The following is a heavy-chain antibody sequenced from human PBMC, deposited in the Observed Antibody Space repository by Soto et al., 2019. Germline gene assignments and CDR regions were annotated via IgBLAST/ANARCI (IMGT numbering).Heavy chain of an antibody. J-gene: IGHJ4*02. V-gene: IGHV3-30-3*01. CDR2: ISYDGSNK. CDR1: GFTFSSYA. CDR3: ARDGTHYYDY. Sequence: GGSLRLSCAASGFTFSSYAMSWVRQAPGKGLEWVAVISYDGSNKYYADSVKGRFTISRDNSKNTLYLQMNSLRAEDTAVYYCARDGTHYYDYWGQGTLVTVSS. D-gene: IGHD1-7*01.